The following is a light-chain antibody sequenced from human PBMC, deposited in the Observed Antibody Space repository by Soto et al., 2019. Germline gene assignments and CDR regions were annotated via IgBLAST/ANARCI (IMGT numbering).Light chain of an antibody. V-gene: IGKV2-28*01. J-gene: IGKJ1*01. Sequence: DIVMTQCPLSLPVTPGEPASISCRSSQSLLQTNGYTYLDWYLQKPGQSPQLLIYLTSIRASGVPDRFSGSGSGTEFTLKISKVEAEDVGVYYCMQSLQTPPWTFGPGTKVEFK. CDR3: MQSLQTPPWT. CDR2: LTS. CDR1: QSLLQTNGYTY.